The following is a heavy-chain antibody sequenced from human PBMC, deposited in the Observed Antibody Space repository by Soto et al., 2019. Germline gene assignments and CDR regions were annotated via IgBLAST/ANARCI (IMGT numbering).Heavy chain of an antibody. V-gene: IGHV3-23*01. D-gene: IGHD6-13*01. J-gene: IGHJ6*02. CDR2: ISGSGGST. Sequence: GGSLRLSCAASGFTFSSYAMSWVRQAPGKGLEWVSAISGSGGSTYYADSVKGRFTISRDNSKNTLYLQMNSLRAEDTAVYYCAKDRTPYSRRLRNPYPYGMDVWGQGPTMTVYS. CDR1: GFTFSSYA. CDR3: AKDRTPYSRRLRNPYPYGMDV.